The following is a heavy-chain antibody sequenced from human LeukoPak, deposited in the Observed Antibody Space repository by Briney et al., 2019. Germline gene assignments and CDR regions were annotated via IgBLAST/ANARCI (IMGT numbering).Heavy chain of an antibody. Sequence: PSETLSLTCTVSGGSISSYYWSWIRQPPGKGLEWIGYIYYSGSTNCNPSVKSRVAMSVDTSKKQFSLKLSPLTAADTAVYYCARGGTAVIAPYAFDIWGQGTMVTVSS. CDR3: ARGGTAVIAPYAFDI. D-gene: IGHD4-23*01. CDR1: GGSISSYY. V-gene: IGHV4-59*01. CDR2: IYYSGST. J-gene: IGHJ3*02.